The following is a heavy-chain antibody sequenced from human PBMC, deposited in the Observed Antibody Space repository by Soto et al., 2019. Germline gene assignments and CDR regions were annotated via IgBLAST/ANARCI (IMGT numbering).Heavy chain of an antibody. J-gene: IGHJ6*02. V-gene: IGHV3-13*01. CDR3: AREVAARSNYGMDV. D-gene: IGHD2-15*01. CDR2: IGTAGDT. CDR1: GFTFSSYD. Sequence: GGSLRLSCAASGFTFSSYDMHWVRQATGKGLEWVSAIGTAGDTYYPGSVKGRFTISRENAKNSLYLQMNSLRAEDTAVYYCAREVAARSNYGMDVWGQGTTVTVSS.